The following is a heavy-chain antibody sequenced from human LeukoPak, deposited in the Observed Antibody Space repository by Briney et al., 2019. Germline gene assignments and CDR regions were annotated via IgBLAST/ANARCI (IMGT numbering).Heavy chain of an antibody. J-gene: IGHJ5*02. CDR2: IKQDGSEK. Sequence: GGSLRLSCAASGFTFSRYWMSWVRQAPGKGLEWVANIKQDGSEKYYVDSVKGRFTISRDNAKNSLYLQMNSLRAEDTAVYYCAREYYGSGFDPWGQGTLVTVSS. D-gene: IGHD3-10*01. V-gene: IGHV3-7*01. CDR3: AREYYGSGFDP. CDR1: GFTFSRYW.